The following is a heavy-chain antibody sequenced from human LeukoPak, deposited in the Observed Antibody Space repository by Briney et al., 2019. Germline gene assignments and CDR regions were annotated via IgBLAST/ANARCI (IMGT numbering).Heavy chain of an antibody. CDR2: LNPSGTT. J-gene: IGHJ4*02. V-gene: IGHV4-61*02. Sequence: PSETLSLTCTVSGGSISSANYYWTWIRQPAGKGLEWIGRLNPSGTTNYNSSPESRITISLDTSENQFSLKLSSVTAAATALYYCARGRPYGDYFDYWGPGTLVTVSS. D-gene: IGHD4-17*01. CDR1: GGSISSANYY. CDR3: ARGRPYGDYFDY.